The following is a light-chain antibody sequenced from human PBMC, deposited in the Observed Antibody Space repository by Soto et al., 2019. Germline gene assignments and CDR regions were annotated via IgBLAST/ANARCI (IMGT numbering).Light chain of an antibody. V-gene: IGKV3-20*01. CDR2: GTS. Sequence: EIVLTQSPGTLSLSPGERGTLSCRASQSVSSSYLAWYQQKPGQAPRLLMYGTSTRATGTPDRVSGSGSGTDFTLTISSLEPEDVAVYYCQQYGSSPRTFGQGTKVEVK. J-gene: IGKJ1*01. CDR1: QSVSSSY. CDR3: QQYGSSPRT.